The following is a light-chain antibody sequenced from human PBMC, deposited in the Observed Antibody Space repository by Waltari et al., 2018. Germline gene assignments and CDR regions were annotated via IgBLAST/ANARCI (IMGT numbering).Light chain of an antibody. Sequence: QSALTQPASVSGSPGQSITIPCPGTSSDVRSHHLVSWYQHHPGKAPNLMIYEDTKRPSGVSNRFSGSKSGNTASLTISGLQAEDEADYYCCSYAGGTAAILLGGGTKLTVL. CDR3: CSYAGGTAAIL. CDR1: SSDVRSHHL. CDR2: EDT. J-gene: IGLJ2*01. V-gene: IGLV2-23*01.